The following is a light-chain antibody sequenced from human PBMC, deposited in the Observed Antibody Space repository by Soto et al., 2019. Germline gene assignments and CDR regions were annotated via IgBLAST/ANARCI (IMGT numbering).Light chain of an antibody. Sequence: IRMTQSPSSLSASTGDRVTITCRASHGISSRLAWYQQKPGKAPKLLIYAASSLQSGVPSRFSGSGSGTDFTLTISSLQPEDFATYYCQQSYSTPPTFGQGTKVDIK. CDR3: QQSYSTPPT. J-gene: IGKJ1*01. CDR1: HGISSR. V-gene: IGKV1-39*01. CDR2: AAS.